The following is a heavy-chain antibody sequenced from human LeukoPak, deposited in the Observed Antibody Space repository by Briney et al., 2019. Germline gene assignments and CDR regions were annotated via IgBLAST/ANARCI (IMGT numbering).Heavy chain of an antibody. D-gene: IGHD3-3*01. J-gene: IGHJ5*02. V-gene: IGHV4-34*01. CDR1: GGSFSGYY. CDR2: INHSGGT. CDR3: ARFHDFWSGYYPGYNWFDP. Sequence: PSETLSLTCAVYGGSFSGYYWSWIRQPPGKGLEWIGEINHSGGTNYNPSLKSRVTISVDTSENQFSLKLSSVTAADTAVYYCARFHDFWSGYYPGYNWFDPWGQGTLVTVSS.